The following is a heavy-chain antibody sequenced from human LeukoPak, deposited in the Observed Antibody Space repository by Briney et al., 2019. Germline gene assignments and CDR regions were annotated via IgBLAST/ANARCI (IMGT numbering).Heavy chain of an antibody. CDR3: ARQSRYCSSTSCPRGAFDI. D-gene: IGHD2-2*01. Sequence: GGSLRLSCAASGFTVSSNYMSWVRQAPGKGLEWVSVIYSGGSTYYADSVKGRFTISRDNPKNTLYLQMNSLRAEDTAVYYCARQSRYCSSTSCPRGAFDIWGQGTMVTVSS. CDR2: IYSGGST. CDR1: GFTVSSNY. J-gene: IGHJ3*02. V-gene: IGHV3-66*02.